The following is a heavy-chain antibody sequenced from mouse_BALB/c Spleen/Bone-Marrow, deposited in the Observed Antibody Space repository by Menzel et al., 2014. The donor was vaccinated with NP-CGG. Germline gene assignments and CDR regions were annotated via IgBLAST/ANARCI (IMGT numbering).Heavy chain of an antibody. Sequence: EVQGVESGAELVKPGASVKLSCTASGFNIKDTYTHWVKQRPEQGLEWIGRIDPADGNTKYDPKFQGKATITADTSSNTAYLQLSSLTSEDTAVYYCANYDYGWYFDVWGAGTTVTVSS. D-gene: IGHD2-4*01. CDR3: ANYDYGWYFDV. CDR2: IDPADGNT. J-gene: IGHJ1*01. V-gene: IGHV14-3*02. CDR1: GFNIKDTY.